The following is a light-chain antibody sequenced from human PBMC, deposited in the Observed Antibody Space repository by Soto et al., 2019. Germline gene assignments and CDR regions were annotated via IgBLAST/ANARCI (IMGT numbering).Light chain of an antibody. CDR1: QSVSSY. J-gene: IGKJ5*01. CDR3: QQRSNWPPVIP. CDR2: DAS. V-gene: IGKV3-11*01. Sequence: EIVLKQSPATLSLSQGESATLSCRASQSVSSYLAWYQQKPGQAPRLLIYDASNRATGIPARFTGSGSGTDFTLTISRLEPEDFAVYYCQQRSNWPPVIPVGLVTRLAIK.